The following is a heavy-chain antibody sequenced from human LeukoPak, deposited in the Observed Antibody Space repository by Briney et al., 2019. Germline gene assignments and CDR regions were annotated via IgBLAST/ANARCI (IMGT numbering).Heavy chain of an antibody. Sequence: GRSLRLSCAVSGFTFSSYGMHWVRQAPGKGLDWVAVIWYDGSKKYYADSVKGRFTISRDNSKNTLDLQMNSLRAEDTAVYYCARETPSADAAFDYWGQGTLVTVSS. CDR2: IWYDGSKK. D-gene: IGHD2-15*01. V-gene: IGHV3-33*01. CDR1: GFTFSSYG. CDR3: ARETPSADAAFDY. J-gene: IGHJ4*02.